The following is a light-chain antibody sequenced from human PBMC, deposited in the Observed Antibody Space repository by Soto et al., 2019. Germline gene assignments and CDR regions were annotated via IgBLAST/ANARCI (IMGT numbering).Light chain of an antibody. CDR3: HQYGASPET. CDR1: QSVTGSS. Sequence: DIVLTPSPGTLSLSPVERVTLSCRASQSVTGSSIAWFQQKPGQAPRLLMYGASNRATGIPHRFSGSGSGTDFTLTISSLEPADVAVYFCHQYGASPETFGQGTKVDIK. V-gene: IGKV3-20*01. CDR2: GAS. J-gene: IGKJ1*01.